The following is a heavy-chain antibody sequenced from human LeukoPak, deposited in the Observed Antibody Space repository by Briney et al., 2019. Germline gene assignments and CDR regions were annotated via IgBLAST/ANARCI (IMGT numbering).Heavy chain of an antibody. CDR2: IYNSGST. D-gene: IGHD4-11*01. CDR1: GGSISSGSYY. CDR3: ARAYYSNYVDGMDV. J-gene: IGHJ6*02. V-gene: IGHV4-61*02. Sequence: PSQTLSLTCTVSGGSISSGSYYWRWIRQPAGTGPEWIGRIYNSGSTNYNPSLKSRVTMSVDTSKSQCSLKLSSVTAADTAVYYCARAYYSNYVDGMDVWGQGSTVTVYS.